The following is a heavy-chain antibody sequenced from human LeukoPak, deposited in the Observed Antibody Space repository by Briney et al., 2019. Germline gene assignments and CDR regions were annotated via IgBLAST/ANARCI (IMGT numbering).Heavy chain of an antibody. CDR2: INHSGST. J-gene: IGHJ4*02. Sequence: PSETLSLTCAVSGGSFSGYYWSWIRQPPGKGLEWIGEINHSGSTNYNPSLKSRVTISVDTSKNQFSLKLSSVTAADTAVYYCARDRGRYYDSSGYRFDYWGQGTLVTVSS. CDR3: ARDRGRYYDSSGYRFDY. V-gene: IGHV4-34*01. CDR1: GGSFSGYY. D-gene: IGHD3-22*01.